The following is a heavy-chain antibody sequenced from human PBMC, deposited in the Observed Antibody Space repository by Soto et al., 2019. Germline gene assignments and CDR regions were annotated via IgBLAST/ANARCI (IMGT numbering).Heavy chain of an antibody. CDR2: IYWDDDK. J-gene: IGHJ4*02. D-gene: IGHD3-3*01. V-gene: IGHV2-5*02. CDR1: GFSLTTSGVG. CDR3: AHRILRTVFGLVTTTAIYFDF. Sequence: QITLNESGPTVVKPAETLTLTCTFSGFSLTTSGVGVGWIRQSPGKTPEWLALIYWDDDKRYSASLKSRLTTTKDDPKNQVVLTMAHVVPADTATYYCAHRILRTVFGLVTTTAIYFDFWGQGTPVVVSS.